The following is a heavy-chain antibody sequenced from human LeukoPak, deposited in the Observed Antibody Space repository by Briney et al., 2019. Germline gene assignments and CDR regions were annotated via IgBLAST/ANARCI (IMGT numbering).Heavy chain of an antibody. D-gene: IGHD2-15*01. Sequence: GGSLRLSCAASGFTFSSYSMSWVRQAPGKGLEWVSSISSSSSYIYYADSVKGRFTISRDNAKNSLYLQMNSLRAEDAAVYYCAKAPVTTCSGAYCYPFDYWGQGTLVTVSS. J-gene: IGHJ4*02. CDR1: GFTFSSYS. CDR3: AKAPVTTCSGAYCYPFDY. V-gene: IGHV3-21*04. CDR2: ISSSSSYI.